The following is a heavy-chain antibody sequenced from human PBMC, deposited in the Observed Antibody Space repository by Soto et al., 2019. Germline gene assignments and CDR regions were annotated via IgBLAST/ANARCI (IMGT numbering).Heavy chain of an antibody. D-gene: IGHD2-2*01. V-gene: IGHV1-18*01. CDR2: ISLYSDGT. CDR1: GYTFSNYG. Sequence: QVQLVQSGGEVKRPGASVKVSCKTSGYTFSNYGITWVRQAPGQPLEWLGWISLYSDGTNYAQKFQGRVTMTTDTSTTTAHMELRSLRSDDTAVYYCARVVPGAEAWFGPWGQGTRVTFSS. J-gene: IGHJ5*02. CDR3: ARVVPGAEAWFGP.